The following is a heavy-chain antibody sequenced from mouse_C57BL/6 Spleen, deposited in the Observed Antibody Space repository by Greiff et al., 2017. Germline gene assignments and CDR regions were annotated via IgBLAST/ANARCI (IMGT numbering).Heavy chain of an antibody. CDR2: INPSSGYT. J-gene: IGHJ2*01. CDR3: ARNYYSNYLDY. D-gene: IGHD2-5*01. Sequence: QVQLKESGAELARPGASVKMSCKASGYTFTSYTMHWVKQRPGQGLEWIGYINPSSGYTKYNQKFKDKATLTADKSSSTAYMQLSSLTSEDSAVYYCARNYYSNYLDYWGQGTTLTVSS. V-gene: IGHV1-4*01. CDR1: GYTFTSYT.